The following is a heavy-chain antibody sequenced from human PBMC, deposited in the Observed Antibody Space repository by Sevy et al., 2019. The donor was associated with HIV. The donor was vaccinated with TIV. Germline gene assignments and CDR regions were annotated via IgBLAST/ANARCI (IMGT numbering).Heavy chain of an antibody. D-gene: IGHD3-3*01. J-gene: IGHJ3*02. CDR3: AKQLRFLEWLPDAFDI. CDR1: GFTFHTYA. V-gene: IGHV3-23*01. Sequence: GGSLRLSCAASGFTFHTYAMTWVRQAPGKGLEWVSGISGSGGSTYYADPGRGRFTISRDNSKNTVYLEMHSLRVEDTAIYYCAKQLRFLEWLPDAFDIWGQGTMVTVSS. CDR2: ISGSGGST.